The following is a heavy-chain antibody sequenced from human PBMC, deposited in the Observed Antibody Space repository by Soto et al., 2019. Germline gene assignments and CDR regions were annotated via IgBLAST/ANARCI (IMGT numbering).Heavy chain of an antibody. J-gene: IGHJ4*02. Sequence: GSRPTLGNPTQTLTLTCTFPGFSLTTSGMCVTWIRQPPGKALEWLARLDWDDDKYYNTSLKTRLTISKDPSEKQVVLTMTNMEPVDTATYYCARILWMAARPPHFDYWGQGMLVTVS. D-gene: IGHD6-6*01. V-gene: IGHV2-70*11. CDR2: LDWDDDK. CDR1: GFSLTTSGMC. CDR3: ARILWMAARPPHFDY.